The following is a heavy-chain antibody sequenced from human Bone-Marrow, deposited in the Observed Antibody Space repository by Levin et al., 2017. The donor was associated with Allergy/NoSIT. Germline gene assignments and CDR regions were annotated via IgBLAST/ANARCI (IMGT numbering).Heavy chain of an antibody. D-gene: IGHD6-19*01. CDR3: AREGLLIAVASTGYYYYGMDV. CDR1: GYTFTSYD. Sequence: GESLKISCKASGYTFTSYDISWVRQATGQGLEWMGRMNPNSGDARYAQKFQGRVSMTRNTSKSTVYMELSRLTSEDTAVYYCAREGLLIAVASTGYYYYGMDVWGQGTTVTVSS. J-gene: IGHJ6*02. V-gene: IGHV1-8*01. CDR2: MNPNSGDA.